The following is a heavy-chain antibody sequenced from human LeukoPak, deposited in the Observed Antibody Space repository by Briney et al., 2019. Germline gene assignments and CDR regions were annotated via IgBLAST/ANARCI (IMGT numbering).Heavy chain of an antibody. J-gene: IGHJ5*01. CDR1: GYTFTSYY. D-gene: IGHD6-13*01. CDR3: ARGYSSNWYVY. CDR2: INPSGGST. Sequence: GASVKVSCKASGYTFTSYYMHWVRQAPGRGLEWMGIINPSGGSTNYAQKFQGRVTMTRDTSTSTVYMELSSLRSEDTAVYYCARGYSSNWYVYWGQGTLVTVSS. V-gene: IGHV1-46*01.